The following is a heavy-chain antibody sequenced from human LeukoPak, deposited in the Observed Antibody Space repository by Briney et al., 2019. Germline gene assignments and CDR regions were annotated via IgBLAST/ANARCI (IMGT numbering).Heavy chain of an antibody. CDR1: GFTFSSYA. J-gene: IGHJ4*02. Sequence: KAGGPLRLSCAASGFTFSSYAMSWVRQAPGKGLEWVSAISGSGGSTYYADSVKGRFTISRDNSKNTLYLQMNSLRAEDTAVYYCAKDWRGYSYGYTDYWGQGTLVTVSS. CDR3: AKDWRGYSYGYTDY. D-gene: IGHD5-18*01. CDR2: ISGSGGST. V-gene: IGHV3-23*01.